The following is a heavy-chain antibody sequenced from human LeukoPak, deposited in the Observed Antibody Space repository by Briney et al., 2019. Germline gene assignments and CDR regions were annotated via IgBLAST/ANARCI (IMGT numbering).Heavy chain of an antibody. V-gene: IGHV3-48*03. CDR2: MSKDGRTI. D-gene: IGHD5-12*01. CDR1: GFRFSTQE. J-gene: IGHJ4*02. Sequence: GGSLRLSCAASGFRFSTQEMAWVRQAPGKGLEWVSYMSKDGRTIYYADSEKGRFTISRDNTRNSLFLQLNSLSADDTGFYYCARGSYTGFDLYFDSWGQGTLVTISS. CDR3: ARGSYTGFDLYFDS.